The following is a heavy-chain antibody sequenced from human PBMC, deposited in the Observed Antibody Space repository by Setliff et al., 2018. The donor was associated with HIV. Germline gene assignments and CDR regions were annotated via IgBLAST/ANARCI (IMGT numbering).Heavy chain of an antibody. V-gene: IGHV4-39*01. J-gene: IGHJ4*02. CDR3: ARHYGDYVFDS. CDR1: GASIRITSYP. Sequence: SETLSLTCSVSGASIRITSYPWGWFRQAPGKGLEWIGSIYYTGSTYYNPSFKSRVTISVDTSENQFSLKMYSVTAADTAVYYCARHYGDYVFDSWGQGTLVTVSS. CDR2: IYYTGST. D-gene: IGHD4-17*01.